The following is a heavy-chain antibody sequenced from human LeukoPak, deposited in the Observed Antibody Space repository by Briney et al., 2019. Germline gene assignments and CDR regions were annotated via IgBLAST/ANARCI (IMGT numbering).Heavy chain of an antibody. CDR2: ISTYNGNT. J-gene: IGHJ4*02. Sequence: VASVKVSCKASGYTFTIYGVIWVRQAPGQGLEWMGWISTYNGNTNYAQKLQGRVTMTEDTSTDTAYMELSSLRSEDTAVYYCAVLYGDHVDYWGQGTLVTVSS. V-gene: IGHV1-18*01. D-gene: IGHD4-17*01. CDR3: AVLYGDHVDY. CDR1: GYTFTIYG.